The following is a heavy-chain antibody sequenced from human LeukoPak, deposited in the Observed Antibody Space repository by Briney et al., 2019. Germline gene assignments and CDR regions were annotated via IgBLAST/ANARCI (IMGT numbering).Heavy chain of an antibody. J-gene: IGHJ5*02. D-gene: IGHD1-26*01. V-gene: IGHV1-2*02. CDR2: INPNNGGT. CDR1: GYTFTAYY. Sequence: GASVKVSCKASGYTFTAYYINWVRQAPGQGLEWVGWINPNNGGTNYAQKFQGRVTMTGDTSISTSYTELSGLRSNDTAVYYCARGSGSLSWGQGTLVTVSS. CDR3: ARGSGSLS.